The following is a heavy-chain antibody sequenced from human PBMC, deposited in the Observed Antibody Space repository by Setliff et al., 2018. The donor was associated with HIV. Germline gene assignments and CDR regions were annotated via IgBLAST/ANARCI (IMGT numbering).Heavy chain of an antibody. J-gene: IGHJ6*03. V-gene: IGHV1-2*02. CDR2: IAPNSGGT. CDR1: GYTLTDFY. D-gene: IGHD6-25*01. CDR3: ARGAWYTSGWHSSRYLDV. Sequence: ASVKVSCKASGYTLTDFYIHWVRQAPGQGLEWMGWIAPNSGGTGYAENFQGRVTMTRDTSGSTAYMELSSLRSEDTAVYYFARGAWYTSGWHSSRYLDVWGKGTTVTVSS.